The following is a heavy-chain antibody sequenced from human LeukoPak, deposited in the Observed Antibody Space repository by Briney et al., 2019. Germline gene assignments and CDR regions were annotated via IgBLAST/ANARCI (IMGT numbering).Heavy chain of an antibody. CDR1: GFTFSSYS. CDR2: TSSSSSYI. J-gene: IGHJ6*03. V-gene: IGHV3-21*01. D-gene: IGHD5-18*01. Sequence: PGGSLRLSCAASGFTFSSYSMNWVRQAPGKGLEWVSSTSSSSSYIYYADSVKGRFTISRDNAKNSLYLQMNSLRAEDTAVYYCARDLSGAGYSYGKKTYYYYYYMDVWGKGTTVTVSS. CDR3: ARDLSGAGYSYGKKTYYYYYYMDV.